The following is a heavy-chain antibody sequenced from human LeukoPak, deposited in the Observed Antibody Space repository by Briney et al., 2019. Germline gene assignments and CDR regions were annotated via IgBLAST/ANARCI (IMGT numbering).Heavy chain of an antibody. CDR1: GFTFSSYS. CDR3: GSAKVLMGLYYFDY. Sequence: PGGSLRLSCAAPGFTFSSYSMNWVRQAPGKGLEWVSSISSSSSYIYYADSVKGRFTISRDNAKNTLYLQMNSLSAEDTAVYYCGSAKVLMGLYYFDYWGQGTLVTVSS. D-gene: IGHD2-8*01. CDR2: ISSSSSYI. J-gene: IGHJ4*02. V-gene: IGHV3-21*01.